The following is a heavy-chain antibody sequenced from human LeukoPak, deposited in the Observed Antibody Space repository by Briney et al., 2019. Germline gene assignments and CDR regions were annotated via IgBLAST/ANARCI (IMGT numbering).Heavy chain of an antibody. CDR3: ATYLRSGPIDS. V-gene: IGHV3-21*01. CDR2: ISSSSDYI. CDR1: GFTFNNYI. J-gene: IGHJ4*02. Sequence: GGSLRLSCAASGFTFNNYIMNWVRQAPGKGLEWVSSISSSSDYIYYADSVKGRFTISRDNAKNSLYLQMNSLRAEDMAVYYCATYLRSGPIDSWGQGTLVTVSS. D-gene: IGHD2/OR15-2a*01.